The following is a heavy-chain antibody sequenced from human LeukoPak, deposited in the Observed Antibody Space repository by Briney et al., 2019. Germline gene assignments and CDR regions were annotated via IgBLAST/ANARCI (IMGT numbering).Heavy chain of an antibody. J-gene: IGHJ4*02. CDR3: ARVSVYSSAAANFDY. V-gene: IGHV4-31*03. CDR1: GGSISSGGYY. D-gene: IGHD6-13*01. CDR2: IYYSGST. Sequence: SETLSLTCSVSGGSISSGGYYWTWIRQHPGKGLEWIGYIYYSGSTYYNPSLKSRVTISVDTSKNQFSLKLNSVTAADTAVHYCARVSVYSSAAANFDYWGQGTLVTVSS.